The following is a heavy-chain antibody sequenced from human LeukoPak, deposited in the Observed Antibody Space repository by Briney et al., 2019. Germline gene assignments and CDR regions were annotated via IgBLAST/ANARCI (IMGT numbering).Heavy chain of an antibody. CDR2: INHSGST. V-gene: IGHV4-4*02. D-gene: IGHD5-24*01. CDR3: AVGDGYNYEDYFDY. Sequence: SGTLSLTCAVSGGSISSSNWWSWVRQPPGKGLEWIGEINHSGSTNYNPSLKSRVTISVDTSKNQFSLKLSSVTAADTAVYYCAVGDGYNYEDYFDYWGQGTLVTVSS. CDR1: GGSISSSNW. J-gene: IGHJ4*02.